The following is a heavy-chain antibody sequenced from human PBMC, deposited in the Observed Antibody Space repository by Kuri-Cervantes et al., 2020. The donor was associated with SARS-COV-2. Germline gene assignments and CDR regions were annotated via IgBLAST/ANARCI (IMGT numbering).Heavy chain of an antibody. CDR2: IKQRGNEK. CDR1: GFIFSSYW. D-gene: IGHD5-18*01. J-gene: IGHJ4*02. V-gene: IGHV3-7*03. CDR3: ARESRYVYGEFDF. Sequence: GESLKISCAASGFIFSSYWMSWVRQVPGKGLEWVANIKQRGNEKYYVDSVKGLFTISRDNAQNSLYLEMNSLRGEDTAVYYCARESRYVYGEFDFWGQGTLVTVSS.